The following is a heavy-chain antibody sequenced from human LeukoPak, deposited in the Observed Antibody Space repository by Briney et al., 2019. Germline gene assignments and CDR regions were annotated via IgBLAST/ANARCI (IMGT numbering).Heavy chain of an antibody. CDR2: IYYSGST. Sequence: SETLSLTCTVSGGSISSSSYYWGWIRQPPGKGLEWIGSIYYSGSTYYNPSLKSRVTISVDTSKNQFSLKLSSVTAADTAVYYCARYARSGYYYAFDYWGQGTLVTVSS. V-gene: IGHV4-39*07. J-gene: IGHJ4*02. D-gene: IGHD3-22*01. CDR1: GGSISSSSYY. CDR3: ARYARSGYYYAFDY.